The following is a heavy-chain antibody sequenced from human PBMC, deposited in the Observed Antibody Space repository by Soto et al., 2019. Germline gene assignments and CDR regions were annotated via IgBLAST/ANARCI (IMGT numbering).Heavy chain of an antibody. V-gene: IGHV3-23*01. D-gene: IGHD6-19*01. J-gene: IGHJ1*01. CDR3: ATEGAVARLGYFQH. Sequence: GGSLRLSCAASGFTFSNYAMSWVRQAPGRGLEWVSAIIGGGGNTFYADSVKGRFSVSRDNSMNTLYLQMDSLRADDTAVYYCATEGAVARLGYFQHWARGSLVTVSS. CDR2: IIGGGGNT. CDR1: GFTFSNYA.